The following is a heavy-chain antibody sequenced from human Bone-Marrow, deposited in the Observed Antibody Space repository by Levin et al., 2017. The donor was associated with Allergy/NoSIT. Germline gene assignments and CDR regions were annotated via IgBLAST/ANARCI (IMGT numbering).Heavy chain of an antibody. Sequence: AASVKVSCKASGYTFTSYDINWVRQATGQGLEWMGWMNPNSGNTGYAQKFQGRVTMTRNTSISTAYMELSSLRSEDTAVYYCARGGSYTLVGANQGLDYWGQGTLVTVSS. D-gene: IGHD1-26*01. CDR2: MNPNSGNT. CDR1: GYTFTSYD. J-gene: IGHJ4*02. CDR3: ARGGSYTLVGANQGLDY. V-gene: IGHV1-8*01.